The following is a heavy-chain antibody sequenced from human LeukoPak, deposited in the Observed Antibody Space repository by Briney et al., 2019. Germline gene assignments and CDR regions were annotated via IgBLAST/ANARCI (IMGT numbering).Heavy chain of an antibody. D-gene: IGHD5-24*01. CDR1: GFSVSNHY. CDR2: IWADGTT. V-gene: IGHV3-66*02. J-gene: IGHJ5*02. CDR3: ARDGAGIESWVELDP. Sequence: PGGSLRLSCAASGFSVSNHYMAWVRQAPGRRLEWVSFIWADGTTVYTDSVRGRFTVSRDQFKNTLDLQMSSLRPDDTALYYCARDGAGIESWVELDPWGQGTQVTVSA.